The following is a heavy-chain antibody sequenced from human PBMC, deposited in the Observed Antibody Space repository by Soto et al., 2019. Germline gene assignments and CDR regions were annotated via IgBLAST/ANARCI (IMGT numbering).Heavy chain of an antibody. J-gene: IGHJ6*02. V-gene: IGHV3-53*04. D-gene: IGHD6-13*01. CDR2: IYSGGST. Sequence: PGGSLRLSCAASGFTVSSNYMSRVRQAPGKGLEWVSVIYSGGSTYYADSVKGRFTISRHNSKNTLYLQMNSLRAEDTAVYYCARDPTAAAGNDYYGMDVWGQGTTVTVSS. CDR3: ARDPTAAAGNDYYGMDV. CDR1: GFTVSSNY.